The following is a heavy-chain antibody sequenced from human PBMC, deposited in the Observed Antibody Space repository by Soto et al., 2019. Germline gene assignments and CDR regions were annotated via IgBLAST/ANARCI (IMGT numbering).Heavy chain of an antibody. V-gene: IGHV4-30-2*01. J-gene: IGHJ4*02. Sequence: SETLSLTCAVSGTSISRGGYSWSWIRQPPGKGLEWIGYIYHSGSTYYNPSLKSRVTISVDRSKNQLSLKLSSVTAADTAVYYCAAGGGLPRYYWGQGTLVTVSS. CDR1: GTSISRGGYS. CDR2: IYHSGST. D-gene: IGHD5-12*01. CDR3: AAGGGLPRYY.